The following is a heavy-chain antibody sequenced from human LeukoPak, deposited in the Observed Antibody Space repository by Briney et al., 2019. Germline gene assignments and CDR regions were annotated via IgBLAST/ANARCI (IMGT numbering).Heavy chain of an antibody. CDR2: IFYSEST. D-gene: IGHD1/OR15-1a*01. V-gene: IGHV4-59*01. J-gene: IGHJ4*02. CDR3: ARGLGTPRVTFHFDY. CDR1: GGSISSLY. Sequence: SETLSLTCSVSGGSISSLYWSWIRQPPGKGLEWIGYIFYSESTNYNPSLKSRVTISVDTSKNQFSLKVTSVTAADTAVYYCARGLGTPRVTFHFDYWGQGTLVTVSS.